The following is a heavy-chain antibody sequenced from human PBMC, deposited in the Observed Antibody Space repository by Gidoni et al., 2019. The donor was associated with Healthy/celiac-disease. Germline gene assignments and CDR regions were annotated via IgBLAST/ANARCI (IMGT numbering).Heavy chain of an antibody. Sequence: EVQLVESGGVVVQPGGSLRLACAASGFTFDDYTMHWVRQAPGKGLEWVSLISWDGGSTYYADSVKGRFTISRDNSKNSLYLQMNSLRTEDTALYYCAKDGTYSYGGAYPDYWGQGTLVTVSS. D-gene: IGHD5-18*01. CDR1: GFTFDDYT. CDR2: ISWDGGST. J-gene: IGHJ4*02. V-gene: IGHV3-43*01. CDR3: AKDGTYSYGGAYPDY.